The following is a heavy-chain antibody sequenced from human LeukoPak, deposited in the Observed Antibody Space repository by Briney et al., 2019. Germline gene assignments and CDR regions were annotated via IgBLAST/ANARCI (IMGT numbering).Heavy chain of an antibody. V-gene: IGHV1-18*01. CDR1: GYTFTSYD. CDR3: ARAYYDSSGYYSFDY. Sequence: ASVKVSCKASGYTFTSYDINWVRQATGQGLEWMGWISAYNGNTNYAQKLQGRVTMTTDTSTSTAYMELRSLRSDDTAVYYCARAYYDSSGYYSFDYWGQGTLVTVSS. D-gene: IGHD3-22*01. CDR2: ISAYNGNT. J-gene: IGHJ4*02.